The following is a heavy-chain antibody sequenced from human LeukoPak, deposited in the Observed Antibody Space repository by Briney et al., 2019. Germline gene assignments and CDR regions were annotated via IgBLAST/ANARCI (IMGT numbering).Heavy chain of an antibody. CDR1: GDSISSSGYY. Sequence: SETLSLTCTVSGDSISSSGYYWGWIRQPPGKGLEWIGSIYYGGSTDYNPSLKSRVTISVDTSKNQFSLKVSSVTAADTAVYYRARHPEVGALKWGQGNLVTVSS. CDR2: IYYGGST. J-gene: IGHJ4*02. V-gene: IGHV4-39*01. D-gene: IGHD1-26*01. CDR3: ARHPEVGALK.